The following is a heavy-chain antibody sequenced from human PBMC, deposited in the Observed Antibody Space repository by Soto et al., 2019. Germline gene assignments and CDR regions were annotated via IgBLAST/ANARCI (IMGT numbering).Heavy chain of an antibody. CDR1: GFTFSDRF. CDR2: AKSRARGFAT. J-gene: IGHJ2*01. CDR3: ARPKVAVDPLRACDFEF. D-gene: IGHD3-10*01. V-gene: IGHV3-72*01. Sequence: EVQLVKSGGGLVQPGGSLRLSCAASGFTFSDRFMDWVRQAPGKGLEWIGRAKSRARGFATQYADSVKGRFTVSRDESTSSFYLLMNTLQARDTAVYYCARPKVAVDPLRACDFEFWGRGTLVTVSS.